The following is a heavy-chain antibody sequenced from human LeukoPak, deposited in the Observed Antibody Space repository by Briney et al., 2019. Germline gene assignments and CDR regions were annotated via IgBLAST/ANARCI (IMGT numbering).Heavy chain of an antibody. CDR2: ISSSSSTI. Sequence: GGSLRLSCAASGFTSSSYSMNWVRQAPGKGLEWVSYISSSSSTIYYADSVMGRFTISRDNAKNSLYLQMNSLRAEDTAVYYCARRRGYDFWSGYLDYWGQGTLVTVSS. V-gene: IGHV3-48*04. D-gene: IGHD3-3*01. J-gene: IGHJ4*02. CDR1: GFTSSSYS. CDR3: ARRRGYDFWSGYLDY.